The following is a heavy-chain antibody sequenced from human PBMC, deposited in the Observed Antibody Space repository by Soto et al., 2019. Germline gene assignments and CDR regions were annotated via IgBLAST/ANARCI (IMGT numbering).Heavy chain of an antibody. J-gene: IGHJ6*02. V-gene: IGHV3-21*01. CDR3: ARYCSSTSCYVGDYYYYGMDV. CDR2: ISSSSSYI. D-gene: IGHD2-2*01. CDR1: GFTFGSYS. Sequence: GSLRLSCAASGFTFGSYSMNWVRQAPGKGLEWVSSISSSSSYIYYADSVKGRFTISRDNAKNSLYLQMNSLRAEDTAVYYCARYCSSTSCYVGDYYYYGMDVWGQGTTVTVSS.